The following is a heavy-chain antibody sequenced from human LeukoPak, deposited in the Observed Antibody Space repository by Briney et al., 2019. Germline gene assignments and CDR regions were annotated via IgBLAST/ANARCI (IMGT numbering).Heavy chain of an antibody. D-gene: IGHD3-3*01. CDR2: IYYTGST. V-gene: IGHV4-59*12. CDR1: GGSISNYY. CDR3: ARETPLRFLEWSSFDP. Sequence: SETLSLTCTVSGGSISNYYWTWIRQPPGRGLQWIGCIYYTGSTNYNPSLTSRVTISVDTSKNQFSLKLSSVTAADTAVYYCARETPLRFLEWSSFDPWGQGTLVTVSS. J-gene: IGHJ5*02.